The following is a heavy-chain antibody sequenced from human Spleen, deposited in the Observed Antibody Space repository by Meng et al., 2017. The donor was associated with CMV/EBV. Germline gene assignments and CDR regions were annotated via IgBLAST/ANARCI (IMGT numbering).Heavy chain of an antibody. V-gene: IGHV3-74*01. J-gene: IGHJ4*02. CDR3: ARAQVYYFDS. Sequence: GGSLRLSCAASGFTFSSYWMHWVRQAPGKGLVWVSRINSDGTTTSYADSVKGRFTISRDNAKNSLYLQMSSLRAEDTAVYYCARAQVYYFDSWGQGTLVTVSS. CDR2: INSDGTTT. CDR1: GFTFSSYW. D-gene: IGHD2-8*01.